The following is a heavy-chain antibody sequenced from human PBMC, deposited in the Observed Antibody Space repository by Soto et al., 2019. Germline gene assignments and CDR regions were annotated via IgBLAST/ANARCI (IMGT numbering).Heavy chain of an antibody. CDR1: GFTFSSYA. V-gene: IGHV3-30-3*01. CDR2: ISYDGSNK. J-gene: IGHJ4*02. CDR3: ASEQRDGYNPDFDY. D-gene: IGHD5-12*01. Sequence: QVQLVESGGGVVQPGRSLRLSCAASGFTFSSYAMHWVRQAPGKGLEWVAVISYDGSNKYYADSVKGRFTISRDNSKNTLYLQMNSLRAEDTAVYYCASEQRDGYNPDFDYWGQGTLVTVSS.